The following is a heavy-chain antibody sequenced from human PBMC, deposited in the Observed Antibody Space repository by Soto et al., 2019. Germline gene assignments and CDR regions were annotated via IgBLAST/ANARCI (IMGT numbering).Heavy chain of an antibody. V-gene: IGHV4-59*01. D-gene: IGHD2-21*02. Sequence: QVQLQESGPGLEKASETLSFTCTVSGGSMSGYYWSWIRQPPGKGLEWIGFIYDSGTTNYNPSLKSRGTISIDTSKNQFSLKLTSVTAADTAVYYCARVSHIVVVPAVRGAFDIWGQGTMITVPS. J-gene: IGHJ3*02. CDR3: ARVSHIVVVPAVRGAFDI. CDR2: IYDSGTT. CDR1: GGSMSGYY.